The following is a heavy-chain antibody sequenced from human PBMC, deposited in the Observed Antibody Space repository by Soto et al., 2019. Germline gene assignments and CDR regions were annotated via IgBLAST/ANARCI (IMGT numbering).Heavy chain of an antibody. V-gene: IGHV3-21*01. D-gene: IGHD5-12*01. CDR1: GFTFSSYS. CDR2: ISSSSSYI. J-gene: IGHJ6*02. Sequence: GGSLRLSCAASGFTFSSYSMNWVRQAPGKGLEWVSSISSSSSYIYYADSVKGRFTISRDNAKNSLYLQMNSLRAEDTAVHYCASSVEMATIGDYYYGMDVWGQGTTVTVSS. CDR3: ASSVEMATIGDYYYGMDV.